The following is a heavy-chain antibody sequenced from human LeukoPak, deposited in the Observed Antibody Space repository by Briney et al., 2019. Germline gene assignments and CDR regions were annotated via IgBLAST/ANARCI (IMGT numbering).Heavy chain of an antibody. Sequence: PGGSLRLSCAASGFIFSNYGMHWVRQAPGKGLEWVAFIRYDGSNKYYADSVKGRFTISRDNAKNSLYLQMNSLRAEDTAVYYCAKDWGIAAAGNWYFDLWGRGTLVTVSS. J-gene: IGHJ2*01. CDR2: IRYDGSNK. CDR3: AKDWGIAAAGNWYFDL. V-gene: IGHV3-30*02. D-gene: IGHD6-13*01. CDR1: GFIFSNYG.